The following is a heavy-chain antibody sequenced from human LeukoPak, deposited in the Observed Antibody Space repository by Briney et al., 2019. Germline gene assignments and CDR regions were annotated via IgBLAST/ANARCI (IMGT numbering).Heavy chain of an antibody. Sequence: GASLRLSCAASGFTFSSYAMSWVRQAPGKGLEWVSTISGNADNTYYADSVKGRFTISRDNSRNTLYLQMNSLRAEDTAVYFFAKVSGGGYPTHFFDNWARETLATV. D-gene: IGHD3-22*01. CDR3: AKVSGGGYPTHFFDN. J-gene: IGHJ4*02. CDR2: ISGNADNT. CDR1: GFTFSSYA. V-gene: IGHV3-23*01.